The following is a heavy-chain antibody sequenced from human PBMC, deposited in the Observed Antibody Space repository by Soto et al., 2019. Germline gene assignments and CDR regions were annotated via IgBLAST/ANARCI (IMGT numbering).Heavy chain of an antibody. J-gene: IGHJ4*02. D-gene: IGHD6-13*01. V-gene: IGHV3-72*01. CDR1: GFTFSDHY. CDR3: ARVFGSSWYQAFFDY. CDR2: TRNKANSYTT. Sequence: EVQLVESGGGLVQPGGSLRLSCAASGFTFSDHYMDWVRQAPGKGLEWVGRTRNKANSYTTEYAASVKGRFHISRDDSKNSLFLQMNSLKTEDTAVYYCARVFGSSWYQAFFDYWGQGTLVTVSS.